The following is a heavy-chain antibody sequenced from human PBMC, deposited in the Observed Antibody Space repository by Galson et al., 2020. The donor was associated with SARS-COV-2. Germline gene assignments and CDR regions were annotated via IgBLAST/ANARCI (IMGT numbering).Heavy chain of an antibody. CDR3: ARRNYDFWSGYRENDYYCYYVDV. Sequence: GESLKISCKGSGYSFTSYWIGWVRQMPGKGLEWMGIIYPGDSDTRYSPSFQGQVTISADKSISTAYLQWSSLKASDTAMYYCARRNYDFWSGYRENDYYCYYVDVWCKGTTVTVSS. V-gene: IGHV5-51*01. J-gene: IGHJ6*03. CDR1: GYSFTSYW. CDR2: IYPGDSDT. D-gene: IGHD3-3*01.